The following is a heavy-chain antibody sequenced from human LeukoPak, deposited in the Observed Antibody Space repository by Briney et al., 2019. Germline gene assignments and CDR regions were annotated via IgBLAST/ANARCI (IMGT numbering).Heavy chain of an antibody. CDR1: GFTFGSYG. V-gene: IGHV3-30*03. CDR2: ISYDGSKT. J-gene: IGHJ4*01. D-gene: IGHD2-15*01. Sequence: PGGSLRLSCAASGFTFGSYGMYWVRQAPGKGLEWVAVISYDGSKTYYADSVKGRFTISRDNSKNMLYLEMNSVRGEDTAVYYCGRDEIRLNILVVVEPDGFWGEGTLVTVSS. CDR3: GRDEIRLNILVVVEPDGF.